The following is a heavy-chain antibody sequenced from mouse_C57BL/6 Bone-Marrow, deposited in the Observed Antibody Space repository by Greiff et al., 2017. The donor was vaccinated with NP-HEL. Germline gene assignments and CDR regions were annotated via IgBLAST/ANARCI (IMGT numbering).Heavy chain of an antibody. V-gene: IGHV5-16*01. CDR2: INYDGSST. J-gene: IGHJ4*01. CDR3: AREGSSGYVKAMDY. CDR1: GFTFSDYY. D-gene: IGHD3-2*02. Sequence: EVKLMESEGGLVQPGSSMKLSCTASGFTFSDYYMAWVRQVPEKGLEWVANINYDGSSTYYLDSLKSRFIISRDNAKNILYLRMSSLKSEDTATYYCAREGSSGYVKAMDYWGQGTSVTVSS.